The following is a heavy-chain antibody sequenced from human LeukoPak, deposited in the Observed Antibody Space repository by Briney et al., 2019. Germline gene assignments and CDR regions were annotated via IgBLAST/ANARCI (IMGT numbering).Heavy chain of an antibody. CDR2: IYPADSDI. V-gene: IGHV5-51*01. Sequence: GESLKISCKGSGYSINNYWIGWVRQMPGKGLEWMGIIYPADSDIRYSPSFQGQVTISADKSISTAYLQWSSLKVSDTAMYYCARIGAVNDYYYYYGMDVWGQGTTVTVSS. CDR1: GYSINNYW. CDR3: ARIGAVNDYYYYYGMDV. D-gene: IGHD2/OR15-2a*01. J-gene: IGHJ6*02.